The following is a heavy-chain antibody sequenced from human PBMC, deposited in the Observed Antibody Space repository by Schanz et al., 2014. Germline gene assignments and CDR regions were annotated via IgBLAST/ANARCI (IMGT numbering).Heavy chain of an antibody. J-gene: IGHJ3*02. CDR3: AKCIGWYGRCAFDI. Sequence: EVQLVESGGGLIQPGGSLRLSRAASGFTVSSNYMSWVRQAPGKGLEWVAVIYSGGSTFYTDSVKGRFTISRDNSKNTLYLQMNSLIAEDTAVYYCAKCIGWYGRCAFDIWGQGTMVTVSS. V-gene: IGHV3-53*01. CDR2: IYSGGST. CDR1: GFTVSSNY. D-gene: IGHD6-19*01.